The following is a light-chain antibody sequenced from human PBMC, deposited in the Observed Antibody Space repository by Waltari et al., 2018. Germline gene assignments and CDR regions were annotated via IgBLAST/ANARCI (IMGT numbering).Light chain of an antibody. Sequence: DIQMTQSPSSLSASVGDRVTITCRASQDISNSLAWYQQKPGKAPKLLLYAASRLESGVPSRVSGTGSGTDYTLTISSLQPDDFATYYCQQYYRTPPETFGQGTKVEIK. CDR2: AAS. V-gene: IGKV1-NL1*01. J-gene: IGKJ1*01. CDR1: QDISNS. CDR3: QQYYRTPPET.